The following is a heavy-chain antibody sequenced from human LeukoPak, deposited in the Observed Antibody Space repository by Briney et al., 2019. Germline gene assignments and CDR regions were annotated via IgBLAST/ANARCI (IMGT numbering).Heavy chain of an antibody. J-gene: IGHJ3*02. V-gene: IGHV3-33*01. Sequence: PGTSLRLSCETSGFTFSHFGMHWVRQAPGKGLEWVAVIWSDATNEYYADSVKGRFTISRDNFKRTVSLEMNSLRAEDTAIYYCARDTSPSSRSTYFDALDMWGQGTMVTVSS. CDR1: GFTFSHFG. CDR3: ARDTSPSSRSTYFDALDM. CDR2: IWSDATNE. D-gene: IGHD2/OR15-2a*01.